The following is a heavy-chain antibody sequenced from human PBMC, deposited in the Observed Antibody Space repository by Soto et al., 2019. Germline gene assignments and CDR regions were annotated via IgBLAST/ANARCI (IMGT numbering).Heavy chain of an antibody. CDR3: ARHGGGGSGWYDY. J-gene: IGHJ4*02. D-gene: IGHD6-19*01. CDR1: GGSITNYF. Sequence: QVQLQESGPGLVKPSETLSLTCTVSGGSITNYFWSWIRQPPGKGLEWIGYIYYTGSTNYNPSLKRRVTISVDTSKNQLSLKLSSVTAADTADYYCARHGGGGSGWYDYWGQGTPVAVSP. CDR2: IYYTGST. V-gene: IGHV4-59*08.